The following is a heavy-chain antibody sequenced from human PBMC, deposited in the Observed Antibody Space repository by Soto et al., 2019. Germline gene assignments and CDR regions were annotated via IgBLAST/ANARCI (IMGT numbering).Heavy chain of an antibody. Sequence: ASVKVSCKASGDTFSSHGISWVRQAPGQGREYMGGIIPNFGTTNYAQKFRGRVTITADESTSTAYMEVSSLRYEDTAVYYCARASGRGWYNWFDPWGQGTLVTVSS. CDR1: GDTFSSHG. CDR3: ARASGRGWYNWFDP. D-gene: IGHD6-19*01. V-gene: IGHV1-69*13. CDR2: IIPNFGTT. J-gene: IGHJ5*02.